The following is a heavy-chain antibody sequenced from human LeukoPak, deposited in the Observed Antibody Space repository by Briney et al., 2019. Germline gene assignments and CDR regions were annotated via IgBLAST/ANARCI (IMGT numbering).Heavy chain of an antibody. V-gene: IGHV1-24*01. CDR2: FDPEDGET. CDR3: ATSLNYYDSRGPTPDIDY. CDR1: GYTLTELS. J-gene: IGHJ4*02. D-gene: IGHD3-22*01. Sequence: ASVKVSCKVSGYTLTELSMHWVRQAPGKGLEWMGGFDPEDGETIYAQKFQGRVTMTEDTSTDTAYMELSSLRSEDTAVYYCATSLNYYDSRGPTPDIDYWGQGTLVTVSS.